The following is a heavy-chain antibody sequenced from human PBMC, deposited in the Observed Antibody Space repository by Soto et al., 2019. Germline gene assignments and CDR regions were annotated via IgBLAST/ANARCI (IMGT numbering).Heavy chain of an antibody. J-gene: IGHJ2*01. V-gene: IGHV3-23*01. CDR2: ISGGGDAA. D-gene: IGHD2-2*01. CDR3: ARKILGSTSRPNYWYLDL. CDR1: GFTFINYA. Sequence: EVQLLESGGALVQPGGSLRLSCAGSGFTFINYAMNWVRQAPGKGLEWVSSISGGGDAAFFPDSVRGRFTISRDNSKNTVNLQMNSLGVDDTAVYYCARKILGSTSRPNYWYLDLWGRGTLVTVSS.